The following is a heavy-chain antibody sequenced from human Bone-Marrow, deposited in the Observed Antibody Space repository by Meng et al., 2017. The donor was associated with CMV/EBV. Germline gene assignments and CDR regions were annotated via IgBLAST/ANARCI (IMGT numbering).Heavy chain of an antibody. J-gene: IGHJ5*02. V-gene: IGHV4-34*01. CDR2: INDSGTT. D-gene: IGHD3-3*01. CDR1: GGSFSGYY. CDR3: ARRGPRAGPVGVIISHQWFDP. Sequence: GSLRLSCAVYGGSFSGYYWSWIRQPPGKGLEWIAEINDSGTTYYSPTLKSRVTISVDRSKSQVSLRLSSVTAADTAVYYCARRGPRAGPVGVIISHQWFDPWGQGTLVTVSS.